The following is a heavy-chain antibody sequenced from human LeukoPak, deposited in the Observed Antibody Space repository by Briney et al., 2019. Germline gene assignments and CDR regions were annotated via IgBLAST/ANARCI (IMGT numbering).Heavy chain of an antibody. CDR1: GGSFSGYY. Sequence: PSETLSLTCAVYGGSFSGYYWSWIRQPPGKGLEWVGEINHSGSTNYNPSLKSRVTISVDTSKNQFSLKLSSVTAADTAVYYCARGIRGYCSGGSCFNWFDPWGQGTLVTLSS. CDR3: ARGIRGYCSGGSCFNWFDP. V-gene: IGHV4-34*01. J-gene: IGHJ5*02. D-gene: IGHD2-15*01. CDR2: INHSGST.